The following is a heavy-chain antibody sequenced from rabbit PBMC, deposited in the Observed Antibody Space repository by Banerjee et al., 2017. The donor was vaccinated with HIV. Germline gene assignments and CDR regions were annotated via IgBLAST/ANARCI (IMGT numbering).Heavy chain of an antibody. J-gene: IGHJ4*01. Sequence: QEQLAASGGGLVQPEGSLTLTCKASGSDISSNAMCWVRQAPGKGLELIACIYSSNGSTYYASWAKGRFTISKISSTTVTLQMTSLTAADTATYFCARGYAVAAGYGDGYYFNLWGQGTLVTVS. CDR2: IYSSNGST. D-gene: IGHD6-1*01. CDR3: ARGYAVAAGYGDGYYFNL. CDR1: GSDISSNA. V-gene: IGHV1S45*01.